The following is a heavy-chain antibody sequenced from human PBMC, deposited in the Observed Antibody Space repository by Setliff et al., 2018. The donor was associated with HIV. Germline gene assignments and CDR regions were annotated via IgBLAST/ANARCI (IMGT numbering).Heavy chain of an antibody. CDR1: GFIFSSHS. CDR3: VRDYRWLNWFFDL. CDR2: ISRSSDEI. Sequence: SLKISCAASGFIFSSHSMNWVRQAPGKGLEWVSSISRSSDEIHYADSVKGRFTISRDNTKYSLYLQMNKVRAEDTAVYFCVRDYRWLNWFFDLWGRGTLVTVSS. D-gene: IGHD6-19*01. J-gene: IGHJ2*01. V-gene: IGHV3-21*01.